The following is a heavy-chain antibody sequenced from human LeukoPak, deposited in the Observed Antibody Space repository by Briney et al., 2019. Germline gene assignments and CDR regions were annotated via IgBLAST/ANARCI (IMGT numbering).Heavy chain of an antibody. CDR1: GGSISSYY. J-gene: IGHJ6*03. V-gene: IGHV4-4*07. CDR2: IYTSGST. CDR3: ARDTGPSIYYYYMDV. Sequence: SETLSLTCTVSGGSISSYYWSWVRQPAGKGLEWIGRIYTSGSTNYNPSLKSRVTISVDKSKNQFSLKLSSVTAADTAVYYCARDTGPSIYYYYMDVWGKGTTVTVSS.